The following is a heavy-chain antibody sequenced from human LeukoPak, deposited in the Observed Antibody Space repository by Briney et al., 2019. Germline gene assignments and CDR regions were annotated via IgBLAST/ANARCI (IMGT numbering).Heavy chain of an antibody. D-gene: IGHD2/OR15-2a*01. CDR3: ARGSTRADDY. V-gene: IGHV4-59*11. Sequence: SETLSHTCTVSGASISNHYWSWLRQSPGKGLEWIGYVHHNGDTNYNPSLKSRVATSVDTSRNQFSLTLYSVSAADTAVYYCARGSTRADDYWGQGTLVTVSS. CDR2: VHHNGDT. CDR1: GASISNHY. J-gene: IGHJ4*02.